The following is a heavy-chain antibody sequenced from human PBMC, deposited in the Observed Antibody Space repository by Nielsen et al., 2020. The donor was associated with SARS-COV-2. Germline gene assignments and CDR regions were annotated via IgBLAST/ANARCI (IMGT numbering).Heavy chain of an antibody. CDR3: ARDEDSSSSSPLDY. D-gene: IGHD6-13*01. CDR2: ISWNSGSI. CDR1: GFTFDDYA. Sequence: SLKISCAASGFTFDDYAMHWVRQAPGKGLEWVSGISWNSGSIGYADSVKGRFTISRDNAKNSLYLQMNSLRAEDTAVYYCARDEDSSSSSPLDYWGQGTPVTVSS. V-gene: IGHV3-9*01. J-gene: IGHJ4*02.